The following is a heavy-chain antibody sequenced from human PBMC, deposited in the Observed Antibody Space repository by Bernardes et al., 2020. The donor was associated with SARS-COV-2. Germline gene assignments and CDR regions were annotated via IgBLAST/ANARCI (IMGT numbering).Heavy chain of an antibody. V-gene: IGHV1-18*01. CDR3: ARDENYYYDSSGFYGMDV. CDR1: GYTFTSYG. CDR2: ISAYNGNT. J-gene: IGHJ6*02. D-gene: IGHD3-22*01. Sequence: ASVKVSCKASGYTFTSYGISWVRQAPGQGLEWMGWISAYNGNTNYAQKLQGRVTMTTDTSTSTAYMELRSLRSDDTAVYYCARDENYYYDSSGFYGMDVWGQGTTVTVSS.